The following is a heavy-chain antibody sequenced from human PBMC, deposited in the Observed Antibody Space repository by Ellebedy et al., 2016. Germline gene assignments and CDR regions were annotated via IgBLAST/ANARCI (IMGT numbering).Heavy chain of an antibody. V-gene: IGHV3-21*01. D-gene: IGHD6-13*01. CDR1: GFIFNIAG. CDR2: IVFSGTAT. CDR3: ARDMAAAGILGYHYGMDV. Sequence: GESLKISCAASGFIFNIAGMTWVRQAPGKGLEWVATIVFSGTATYYSDSLKGRFIVSRDNAKNSLFLQMNSLRVEDTAVYYCARDMAAAGILGYHYGMDVWGQGTTVTVSS. J-gene: IGHJ6*02.